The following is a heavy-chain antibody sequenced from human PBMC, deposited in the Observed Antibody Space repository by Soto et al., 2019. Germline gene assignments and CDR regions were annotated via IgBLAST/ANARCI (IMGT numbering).Heavy chain of an antibody. Sequence: QVQLVQSGAEVKKPGSSVKVSCKASGGTFSSYAISWVRQAPGQGLEWMGGIIPIFGTANYAQKFQGRVTITADQSTSTAYMELGSVRSGDTTVYYCASSVANYNYYGMDVWGQGPTVTASS. V-gene: IGHV1-69*12. CDR2: IIPIFGTA. D-gene: IGHD5-12*01. J-gene: IGHJ6*02. CDR3: ASSVANYNYYGMDV. CDR1: GGTFSSYA.